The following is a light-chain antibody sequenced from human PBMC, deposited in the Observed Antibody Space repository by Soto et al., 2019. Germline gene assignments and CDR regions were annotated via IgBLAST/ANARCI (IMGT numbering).Light chain of an antibody. CDR3: QQRSNWPIT. J-gene: IGKJ5*01. Sequence: DIAMTQSPATLPLPPGARVSLSCRASQSVSSYLAWYQQRPGQAPRLLIYDASNRATGIPARFSGSGSGTDFTLTISSLEPEDFALYYCQQRSNWPITFGQGTRLEIK. CDR2: DAS. V-gene: IGKV3-11*01. CDR1: QSVSSY.